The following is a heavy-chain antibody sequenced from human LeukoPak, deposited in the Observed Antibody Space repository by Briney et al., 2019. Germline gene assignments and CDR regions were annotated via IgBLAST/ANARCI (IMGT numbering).Heavy chain of an antibody. J-gene: IGHJ3*02. CDR3: ARESKLGIEAFDI. Sequence: GGSLRLSCEGSGFTFSNYWMGWVRQAPGKGLQWVANIKTDGSEKYYVDSVKGRFTISRDNAKNSLYLQMNSLRAEDTAVYYCARESKLGIEAFDIWGQGTMVTVSS. V-gene: IGHV3-7*03. CDR2: IKTDGSEK. D-gene: IGHD7-27*01. CDR1: GFTFSNYW.